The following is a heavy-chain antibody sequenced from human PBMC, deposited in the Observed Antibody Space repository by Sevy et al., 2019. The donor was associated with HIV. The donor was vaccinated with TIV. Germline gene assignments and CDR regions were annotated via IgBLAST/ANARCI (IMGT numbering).Heavy chain of an antibody. D-gene: IGHD6-13*01. V-gene: IGHV3-23*01. CDR2: LSGGGGST. J-gene: IGHJ3*02. CDR1: GFTFSSYA. CDR3: AKDRVWELGDAFDI. Sequence: GGSLRLSCAASGFTFSSYAMNWVRQAPGKGLEWVSGLSGGGGSTNYADSVKGRFTISRDNSKNTLYLQMSSLRAEDTAVYYCAKDRVWELGDAFDIWGKGTMVTVS.